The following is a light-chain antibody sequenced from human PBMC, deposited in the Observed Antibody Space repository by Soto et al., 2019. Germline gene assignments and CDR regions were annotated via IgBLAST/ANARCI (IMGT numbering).Light chain of an antibody. CDR1: SGSVSTSHY. CDR3: VLYMGSGISV. Sequence: QTVVTQEPSFSVSPGGTVTLTCGLSSGSVSTSHYPSWYHQTPGQAPRTLIYSTNTRSSGVPDRFSGSIVGNKAALTITGAQADDESDYYCVLYMGSGISVFGGGTQLTVL. J-gene: IGLJ7*01. V-gene: IGLV8-61*01. CDR2: STN.